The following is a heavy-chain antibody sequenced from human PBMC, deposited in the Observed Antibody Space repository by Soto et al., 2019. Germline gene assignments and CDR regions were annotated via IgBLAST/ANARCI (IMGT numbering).Heavy chain of an antibody. CDR2: ISWNSGSI. CDR1: GFTFDDYA. D-gene: IGHD3-3*01. V-gene: IGHV3-9*01. J-gene: IGHJ4*02. Sequence: PGGSLRLSCAASGFTFDDYAMHWVRQAPGKGLEWVSGISWNSGSIGYVDSVKGRFTISRDNAKNSLYLQMNSLRAEDTALYYCAKDLSPLIFGVGYWGQGTLVTVSS. CDR3: AKDLSPLIFGVGY.